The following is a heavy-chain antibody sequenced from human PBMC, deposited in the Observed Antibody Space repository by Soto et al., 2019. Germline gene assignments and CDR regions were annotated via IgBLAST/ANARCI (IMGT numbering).Heavy chain of an antibody. CDR1: GFTFSSYA. J-gene: IGHJ5*02. CDR3: AREKESSWGGWFDP. D-gene: IGHD6-13*01. V-gene: IGHV3-30-3*01. CDR2: ISYDGSNK. Sequence: QVQLVESGGGVVQPGRSLRLSCAASGFTFSSYAMHWVRQAPGKGLEWVAVISYDGSNKYYADSVKGRFTISRDNSKNSLYLQMNSLGAEDTAVYYCAREKESSWGGWFDPWGQGTLVTVSS.